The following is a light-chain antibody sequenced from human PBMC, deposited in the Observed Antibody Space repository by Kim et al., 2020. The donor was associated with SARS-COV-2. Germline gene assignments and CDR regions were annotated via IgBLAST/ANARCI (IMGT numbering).Light chain of an antibody. J-gene: IGKJ2*03. CDR3: QHYNTPPYS. CDR2: KAT. CDR1: QDIIVW. Sequence: DIHMTQSPSTLSASVGDRVTITCRASQDIIVWLAWYQQRSGNAPELLIYKATILHRGIPSRFSARGSGTEFTLNISSLQPDDSATYYCQHYNTPPYSFGKGTKLE. V-gene: IGKV1-5*03.